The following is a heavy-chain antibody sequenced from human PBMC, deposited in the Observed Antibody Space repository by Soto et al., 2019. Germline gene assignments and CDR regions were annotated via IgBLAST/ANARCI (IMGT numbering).Heavy chain of an antibody. Sequence: QLQLQESGPGLVKPSETLSLTCTVSGGSISSSSYYWGWIRQPPGKGLEWLGSIYYSGSTYYNPSLTIRATISVDTSKNKFSLKLSSVTAADTAVYYCATLWFGESQPWGQGTLVTVSS. CDR3: ATLWFGESQP. J-gene: IGHJ1*01. CDR1: GGSISSSSYY. V-gene: IGHV4-39*01. D-gene: IGHD3-10*01. CDR2: IYYSGST.